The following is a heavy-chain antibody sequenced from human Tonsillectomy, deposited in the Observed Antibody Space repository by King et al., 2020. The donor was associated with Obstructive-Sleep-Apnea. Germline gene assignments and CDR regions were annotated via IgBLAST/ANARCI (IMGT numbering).Heavy chain of an antibody. CDR3: ARDGGRSYDNDY. CDR1: GFPFNGYT. D-gene: IGHD3-10*01. J-gene: IGHJ4*02. V-gene: IGHV3-48*01. CDR2: ISSSADSI. Sequence: VQLVESGGGLVQPGGSLRPSCVASGFPFNGYTMMWVRQAPGKGLEWLAYISSSADSIYYGDSVKGRFTVSRDNAKNSLFLQMNSLRVEDTAVYYCARDGGRSYDNDYWGQGTLVTVSS.